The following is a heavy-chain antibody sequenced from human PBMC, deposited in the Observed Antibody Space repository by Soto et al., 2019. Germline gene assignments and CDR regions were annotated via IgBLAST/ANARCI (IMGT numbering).Heavy chain of an antibody. Sequence: PGEYLKISCQGSGYSFASYWIGWVRQMPGKDLEWMGIIYPGDSDTRYSPSFQGQVTISADKSLRTAYLQWTSLKASDTALYYCARTRSFTLGFYYDGMDVWGQGTTVTVS. CDR2: IYPGDSDT. CDR3: ARTRSFTLGFYYDGMDV. J-gene: IGHJ6*02. D-gene: IGHD6-6*01. CDR1: GYSFASYW. V-gene: IGHV5-51*01.